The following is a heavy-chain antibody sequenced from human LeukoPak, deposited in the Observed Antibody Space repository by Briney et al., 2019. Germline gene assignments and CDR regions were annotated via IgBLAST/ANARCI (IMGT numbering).Heavy chain of an antibody. CDR1: GFTFSRHW. V-gene: IGHV3-7*01. CDR3: ARSYYGSGTSYGMDV. Sequence: GGSLRLSRAVSGFTFSRHWMSWVRQAPGKGLEWLANIKQDGSEKYYVDSAEGRFTISRDNAKNSLYLQMNSLRAEDTAVYYCARSYYGSGTSYGMDVWGQGTTVTVSS. J-gene: IGHJ6*02. D-gene: IGHD3-10*01. CDR2: IKQDGSEK.